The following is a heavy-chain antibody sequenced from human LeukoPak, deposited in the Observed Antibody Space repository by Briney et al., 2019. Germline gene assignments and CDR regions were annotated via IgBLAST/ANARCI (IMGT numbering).Heavy chain of an antibody. CDR1: GFSFSSYA. J-gene: IGHJ6*02. CDR2: ISGSGGST. V-gene: IGHV3-23*01. D-gene: IGHD3-22*01. Sequence: GGSLRLSCAASGFSFSSYAMAWVRQAPGKGLEWVSTISGSGGSTHYADSVKGRFTISRDNSKNTLYLQMNSLRAEDTAVYYCAKDPYYYDSSGYGYGMDVWSQGTTVTVSS. CDR3: AKDPYYYDSSGYGYGMDV.